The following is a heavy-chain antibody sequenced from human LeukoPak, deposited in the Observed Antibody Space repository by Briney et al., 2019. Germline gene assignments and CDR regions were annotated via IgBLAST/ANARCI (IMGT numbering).Heavy chain of an antibody. D-gene: IGHD3-3*01. CDR1: GGTFSSYA. J-gene: IGHJ4*02. V-gene: IGHV1-69*04. CDR2: IIPILGIA. CDR3: ARDGPYYDFWSGSDRDY. Sequence: SVKVSCKASGGTFSSYAISWVRQAPGQGREWMGRIIPILGIANYAQKFQGRVTITADKSTSTAYMELSSLRSEDTAVYYCARDGPYYDFWSGSDRDYWGQGTLVTVSS.